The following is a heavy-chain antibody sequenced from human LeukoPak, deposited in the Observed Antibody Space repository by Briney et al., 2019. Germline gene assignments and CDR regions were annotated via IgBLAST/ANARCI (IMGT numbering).Heavy chain of an antibody. CDR1: GGSTSSYY. Sequence: SETLSLTCTVSGGSTSSYYWSWIRQPPGKGLEWIGYIYYSGSTNYNPSLKSRVTISVDTSKNQFSLKLSSVAAADTAVYYCARVKNQQWLAAPSHFDYWGQGTLVTVSS. J-gene: IGHJ4*02. CDR2: IYYSGST. V-gene: IGHV4-59*01. D-gene: IGHD6-19*01. CDR3: ARVKNQQWLAAPSHFDY.